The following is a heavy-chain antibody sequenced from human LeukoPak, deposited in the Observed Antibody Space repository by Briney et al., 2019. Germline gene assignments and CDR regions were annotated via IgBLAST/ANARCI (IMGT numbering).Heavy chain of an antibody. D-gene: IGHD6-19*01. V-gene: IGHV3-7*03. CDR3: ARGRIAVVY. CDR2: IKQDGSEK. CDR1: GFTFSTHW. J-gene: IGHJ4*02. Sequence: PGGSLRLSCAASGFTFSTHWMTWVRQAPGKGLEWVANIKQDGSEKYYVDSVKGRFTISRDNPKNSLYLQMNSLRAEDTAVYYCARGRIAVVYWGQGTLVTVSS.